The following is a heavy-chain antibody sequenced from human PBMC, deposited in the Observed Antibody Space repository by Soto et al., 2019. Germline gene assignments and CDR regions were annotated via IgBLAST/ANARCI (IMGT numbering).Heavy chain of an antibody. V-gene: IGHV4-4*02. Sequence: SETLSLTCAVSGGSISSSNWWSWVRQPPGKGLEWIGEIYHSGSTNYNPSLKSRVTISVDKSKNQFSLTLNSVTAADTAVYYGAPLPPRLEVTAFPIPTGGQETLVPVSS. J-gene: IGHJ4*02. CDR3: APLPPRLEVTAFPIPT. CDR1: GGSISSSNW. CDR2: IYHSGST. D-gene: IGHD2-2*02.